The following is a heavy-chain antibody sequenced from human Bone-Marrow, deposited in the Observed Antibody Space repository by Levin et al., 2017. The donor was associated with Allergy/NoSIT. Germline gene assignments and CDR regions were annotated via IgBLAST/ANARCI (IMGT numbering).Heavy chain of an antibody. V-gene: IGHV3-48*03. CDR1: GVTFITSE. J-gene: IGHJ4*02. CDR2: ISASGRAI. D-gene: IGHD2-2*01. Sequence: QTGGSLRLSCAVSGVTFITSEVNWVRQAPGKGLEWLSYISASGRAIYYADSVKGRFTISRDNANNSVDLQMSSLRAEDTAIYYCARGLYCSSTSCPLDYWGQGSLVTVSS. CDR3: ARGLYCSSTSCPLDY.